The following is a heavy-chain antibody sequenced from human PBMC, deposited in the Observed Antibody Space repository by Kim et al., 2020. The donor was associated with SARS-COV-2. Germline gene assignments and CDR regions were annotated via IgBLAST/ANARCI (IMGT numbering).Heavy chain of an antibody. Sequence: YADSVKGRFTISRDNAKNSLYLQMNSLRAEDTAVYYCARVPPSPYYYFDYWGQGTLVTVSS. CDR3: ARVPPSPYYYFDY. J-gene: IGHJ4*02. V-gene: IGHV3-48*03. D-gene: IGHD3-10*01.